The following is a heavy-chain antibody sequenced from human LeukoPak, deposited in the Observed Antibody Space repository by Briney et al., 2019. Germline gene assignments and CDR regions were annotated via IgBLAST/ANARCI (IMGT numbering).Heavy chain of an antibody. D-gene: IGHD5-24*01. CDR3: AKDRGGGGFNFFDF. CDR2: ISWNSDNR. J-gene: IGHJ4*02. V-gene: IGHV3-9*01. Sequence: SLRLSCAASGFNFGGYAMHWVRQPPGKGLEWVSRISWNSDNRVYADSVQGRFAISRDNAKDSLYLQMNSLRAEDTAFYYCAKDRGGGGFNFFDFWGQGTLVTVSS. CDR1: GFNFGGYA.